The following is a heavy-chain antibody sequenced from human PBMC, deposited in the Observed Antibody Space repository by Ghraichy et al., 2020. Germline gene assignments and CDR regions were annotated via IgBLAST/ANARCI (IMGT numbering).Heavy chain of an antibody. V-gene: IGHV1-18*01. J-gene: IGHJ6*02. D-gene: IGHD1-1*01. CDR2: IGAYSDNT. Sequence: ASVKVSCKASGYTFTGYGITWVRQAPGQGLEWMGWIGAYSDNTNYARKLQGRVTMTTDTSTTTAYMELRTLRSDDTAVYYCARAGESTWYNYGLDVWGQGTTVTVSS. CDR1: GYTFTGYG. CDR3: ARAGESTWYNYGLDV.